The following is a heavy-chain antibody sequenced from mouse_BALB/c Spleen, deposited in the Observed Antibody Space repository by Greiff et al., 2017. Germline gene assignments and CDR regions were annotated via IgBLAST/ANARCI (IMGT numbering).Heavy chain of an antibody. V-gene: IGHV5-9*03. CDR3: ARSFYYRYDGGYAMDY. D-gene: IGHD2-14*01. CDR2: ISSGGGNT. J-gene: IGHJ4*01. CDR1: GFTFSSYT. Sequence: EVMLVESGGGLVKPGGSLKLSCAASGFTFSSYTMSWVRQTPEKRLEWVATISSGGGNTYYPDSVKGRFTISRDNAKNNLYLQMSSLRSEDTALYYCARSFYYRYDGGYAMDYWGQGTSVTVSS.